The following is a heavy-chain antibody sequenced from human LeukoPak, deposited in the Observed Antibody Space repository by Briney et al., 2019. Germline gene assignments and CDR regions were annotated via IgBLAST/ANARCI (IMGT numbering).Heavy chain of an antibody. Sequence: GGSLRLSCAASGFTFSSYAMSWVRQAPGKGLEWVSAISGSGGSTYYADSVKGRFTISRDNSKNTLYLQMNSLRAEDTAVYYCAKDLGYCSSTSCPLDYWGQGTLVTVSS. D-gene: IGHD2-2*01. CDR2: ISGSGGST. CDR1: GFTFSSYA. V-gene: IGHV3-23*01. CDR3: AKDLGYCSSTSCPLDY. J-gene: IGHJ4*02.